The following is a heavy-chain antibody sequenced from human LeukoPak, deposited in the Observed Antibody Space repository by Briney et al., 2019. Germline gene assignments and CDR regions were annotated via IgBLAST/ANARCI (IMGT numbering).Heavy chain of an antibody. CDR3: AKGPGLGAGKRYLDL. V-gene: IGHV3-9*01. CDR2: ISWNSGNM. Sequence: GRSLRLSCAPSGFMFNDYALHWVRQAPGKGLEWVSSISWNSGNMYYVDSVKGRFTISRDNAKNSLSLQMNSLKPEDTALYHCAKGPGLGAGKRYLDLWGRGTLVIVSS. D-gene: IGHD6-13*01. J-gene: IGHJ2*01. CDR1: GFMFNDYA.